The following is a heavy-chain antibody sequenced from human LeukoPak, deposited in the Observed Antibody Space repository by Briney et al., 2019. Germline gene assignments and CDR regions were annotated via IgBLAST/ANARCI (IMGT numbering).Heavy chain of an antibody. V-gene: IGHV1-18*01. Sequence: ASVKVSCKASGYTFTSYGISWVRQAPGQGLEWMGWISAYNDNTDYAQKLQGRVTMTTDTSTSTAYMELRSLRSDDTAVYYCARERKLTACGQTGTTLYWFDPWGQGTLVTVSS. J-gene: IGHJ5*02. CDR2: ISAYNDNT. CDR3: ARERKLTACGQTGTTLYWFDP. D-gene: IGHD1-1*01. CDR1: GYTFTSYG.